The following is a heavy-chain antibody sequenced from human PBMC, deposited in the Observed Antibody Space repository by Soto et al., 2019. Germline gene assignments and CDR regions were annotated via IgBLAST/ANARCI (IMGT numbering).Heavy chain of an antibody. J-gene: IGHJ3*02. CDR3: ARPQNPTRGEDIVLMVYPDAFDI. Sequence: GGSLRLSCAASGFTFSSYGMHWVRQAPGKGLEWVAVIWYDGSNKYYADSVKGRFTISRDNSKNTLYLQMNSLRAEDTAVYYCARPQNPTRGEDIVLMVYPDAFDIWGQGTMVTVSS. CDR2: IWYDGSNK. CDR1: GFTFSSYG. V-gene: IGHV3-33*08. D-gene: IGHD2-8*01.